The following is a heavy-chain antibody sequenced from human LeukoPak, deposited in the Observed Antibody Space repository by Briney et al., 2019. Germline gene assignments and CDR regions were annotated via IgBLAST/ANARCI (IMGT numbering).Heavy chain of an antibody. V-gene: IGHV4-4*02. CDR1: GRSLSSSNW. CDR2: IYHTGST. J-gene: IGHJ6*04. Sequence: PSVTLSLTCAVSGRSLSSSNWWSWVRQSPGKGLEWIGEIYHTGSTNYNPSLKSRVTISVDKSKNQFSLKLNSVTAADTAVYFCARVRTSLDVWGKGTTVIVSS. CDR3: ARVRTSLDV. D-gene: IGHD5-24*01.